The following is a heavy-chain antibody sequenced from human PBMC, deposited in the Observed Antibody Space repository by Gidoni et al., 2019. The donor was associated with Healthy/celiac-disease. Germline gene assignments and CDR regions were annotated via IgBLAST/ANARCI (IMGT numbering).Heavy chain of an antibody. D-gene: IGHD3-16*02. CDR1: GGSISSGGYY. CDR3: ARADYDYVWGSYRYFFDY. V-gene: IGHV4-31*03. CDR2: IYYSGST. J-gene: IGHJ4*02. Sequence: QVQLQESGPGLVKPSQTLSLTCTVPGGSISSGGYYWSWIRQHPGKGLEWIGYIYYSGSTYYNPSLKSRVTISVDTSKNQFSLKLSSVTAADTAVYYCARADYDYVWGSYRYFFDYWGQGTLVTVSS.